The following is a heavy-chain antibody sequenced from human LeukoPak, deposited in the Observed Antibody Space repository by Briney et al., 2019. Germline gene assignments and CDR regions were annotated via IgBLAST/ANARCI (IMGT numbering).Heavy chain of an antibody. D-gene: IGHD6-19*01. CDR3: ARDNGGSGWHWFDP. J-gene: IGHJ5*02. CDR2: IYHSGST. V-gene: IGHV4-59*01. Sequence: SETLSLTCTVSGGSISSYYWNWIRQPPGKGLEWIGYIYHSGSTNYNPSLKSRVIISVDTSKNKFSLKLSSVTAADTAVYYCARDNGGSGWHWFDPWGQGTLVTVSS. CDR1: GGSISSYY.